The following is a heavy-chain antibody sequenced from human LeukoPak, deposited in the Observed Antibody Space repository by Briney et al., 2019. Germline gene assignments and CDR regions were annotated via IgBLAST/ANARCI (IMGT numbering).Heavy chain of an antibody. CDR3: ARLGLSSGWYEGFDY. CDR1: GFTLSSYS. CDR2: ISSSSSYI. Sequence: GGSLRLSCAASGFTLSSYSMNWVRQAPGKGLEWVSSISSSSSYIYYADSVKGRFTISRDNAKNSLYLQMNSLRAEDTAVYYCARLGLSSGWYEGFDYWSQGTLVTVSS. J-gene: IGHJ4*02. D-gene: IGHD6-19*01. V-gene: IGHV3-21*01.